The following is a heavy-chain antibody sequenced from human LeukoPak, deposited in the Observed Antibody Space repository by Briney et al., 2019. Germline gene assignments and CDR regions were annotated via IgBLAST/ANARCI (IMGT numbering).Heavy chain of an antibody. V-gene: IGHV4-39*07. CDR3: AREGDGYGFDY. J-gene: IGHJ4*02. CDR1: GGSISSSSYY. Sequence: SETLSLTCTVSGGSISSSSYYWGWTRQPPGKGLEWIGSIYYSGSTYYNPSLKSRVTISVDTSKNQFSLKLSSVTAADTAVYYCAREGDGYGFDYWGQGTLVTVSS. CDR2: IYYSGST. D-gene: IGHD5-24*01.